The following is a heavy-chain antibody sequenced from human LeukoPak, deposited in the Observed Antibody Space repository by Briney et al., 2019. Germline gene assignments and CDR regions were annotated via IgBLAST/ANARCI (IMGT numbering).Heavy chain of an antibody. J-gene: IGHJ4*02. CDR3: AREAKLMTTVYYFDY. D-gene: IGHD4-11*01. CDR1: GFTFSRNW. Sequence: GGSLRLSCAASGFTFSRNWMSCVRQAPGEGGEWVANIKQDGSEQYYVDSVKGRFTISRDNAKNSLYLQLNSLRAEDTAVYYCAREAKLMTTVYYFDYWGQGTLVTVSS. CDR2: IKQDGSEQ. V-gene: IGHV3-7*04.